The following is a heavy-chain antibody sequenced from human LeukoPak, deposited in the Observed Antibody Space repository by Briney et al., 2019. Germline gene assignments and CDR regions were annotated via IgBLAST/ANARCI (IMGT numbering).Heavy chain of an antibody. CDR1: GGSISSGDYY. CDR3: ASVVRYYYDSSGYYRDY. V-gene: IGHV4-30-4*01. J-gene: IGHJ4*02. CDR2: IYYSGST. D-gene: IGHD3-22*01. Sequence: SQTLSLTCTVSGGSISSGDYYWSWIRQPPGKGLEWIGYIYYSGSTYCNPSLKSRVTISVDTSKNQFSLKLSSVTAADTAVYYCASVVRYYYDSSGYYRDYWGQGTLVTVSS.